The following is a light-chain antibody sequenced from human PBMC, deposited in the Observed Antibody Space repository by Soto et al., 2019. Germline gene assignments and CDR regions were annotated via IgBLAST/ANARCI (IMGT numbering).Light chain of an antibody. CDR3: QVWDSSSDHVV. V-gene: IGLV3-21*02. CDR2: DDS. Sequence: SYELTQPPSVSVAPGQTARITCGGNNIGSKSVHWYQQKPGQAPVLVDYDDSDRPSGIPERFSGSNSGNTATLTISRVEAGEEADYYCQVWDSSSDHVVIGGGTKLTVL. J-gene: IGLJ2*01. CDR1: NIGSKS.